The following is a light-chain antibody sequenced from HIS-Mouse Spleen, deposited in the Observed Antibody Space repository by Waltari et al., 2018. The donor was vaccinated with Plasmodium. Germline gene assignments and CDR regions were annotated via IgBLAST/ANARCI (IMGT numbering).Light chain of an antibody. CDR2: GAS. CDR1: QSVSSN. CDR3: QQYNNWSFT. Sequence: IGMPQSPPPLLFSPGDRATISCRASQSVSSNLAWYQQKPGQAPRLLIYGASTRATGIPARFSGSGSGTEFTLTISSLQSEDFAVYYCQQYNNWSFTFGPGTKVDIK. J-gene: IGKJ3*01. V-gene: IGKV3-15*01.